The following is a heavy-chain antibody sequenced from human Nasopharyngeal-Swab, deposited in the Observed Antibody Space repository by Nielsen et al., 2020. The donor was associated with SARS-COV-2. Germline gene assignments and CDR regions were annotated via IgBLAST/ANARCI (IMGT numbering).Heavy chain of an antibody. CDR2: ISSSGSTI. Sequence: LSLTCAASGFTFSSYEMNWVRQAPGKGLEWVSYISSSGSTIYYADSVKGRFTISRDNAKNSLYLQMNSLRAEDTAVYYCARELPGPPFLGPIDYWGQGTLVTVSS. V-gene: IGHV3-48*03. D-gene: IGHD3-3*01. J-gene: IGHJ4*02. CDR1: GFTFSSYE. CDR3: ARELPGPPFLGPIDY.